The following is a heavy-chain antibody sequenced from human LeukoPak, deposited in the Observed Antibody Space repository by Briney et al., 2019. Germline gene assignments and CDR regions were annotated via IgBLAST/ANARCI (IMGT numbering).Heavy chain of an antibody. CDR2: ISGSGGST. Sequence: GGSLRLSCATSGFTFSSYWMTWVRQAPGKGQEWVSAISGSGGSTYYADSVKGRFTISRANSKNTLYLQMNSLRAEDTAVYYCAKDTGNYYGSGTTHDAFDIWGQGTMVTVSS. CDR1: GFTFSSYW. J-gene: IGHJ3*02. CDR3: AKDTGNYYGSGTTHDAFDI. V-gene: IGHV3-23*01. D-gene: IGHD3-10*01.